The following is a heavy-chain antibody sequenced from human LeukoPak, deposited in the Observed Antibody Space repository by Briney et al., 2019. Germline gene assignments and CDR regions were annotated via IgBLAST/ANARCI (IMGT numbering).Heavy chain of an antibody. D-gene: IGHD6-13*01. CDR2: ISSSGSTI. CDR3: ARDIAAAVYYMDV. CDR1: GFTFSDYY. Sequence: GGSLRLSCAASGFTFSDYYMSWIRQAPGKGLEWVSYISSSGSTIYYADSVKGRFTISRDNAKNSLYLQMNSLRAVDTAVYYCARDIAAAVYYMDVWGKGTTVTVSS. V-gene: IGHV3-11*04. J-gene: IGHJ6*03.